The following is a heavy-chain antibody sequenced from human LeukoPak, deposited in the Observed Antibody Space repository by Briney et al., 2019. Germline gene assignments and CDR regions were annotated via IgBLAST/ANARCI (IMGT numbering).Heavy chain of an antibody. V-gene: IGHV3-21*01. Sequence: GVSLRLSCAASGFTFSSYAMNWVRQAPGKGLEWVSSISSSSSYIYYADSVKGRFTISRDNAKNSLYLQMNSLRAEDTAVYYCASHSGAMENGMDVWGQGTTVTVSS. CDR2: ISSSSSYI. CDR1: GFTFSSYA. D-gene: IGHD6-19*01. CDR3: ASHSGAMENGMDV. J-gene: IGHJ6*02.